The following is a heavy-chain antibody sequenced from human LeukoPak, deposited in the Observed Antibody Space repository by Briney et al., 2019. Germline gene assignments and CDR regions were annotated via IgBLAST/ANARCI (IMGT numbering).Heavy chain of an antibody. CDR3: ARADRLHGGPYLIGP. D-gene: IGHD2-21*01. CDR2: INPNSGGT. CDR1: GYSFTDYY. J-gene: IGHJ5*02. Sequence: PGASVKVSCKASGYSFTDYYMHWVRQAPGQGLEWMGWINPNSGGTSSARKFQGRVTMTRDTSIATVYMEVSWLTSDDTAIYYCARADRLHGGPYLIGPWGQGTLSPSPQ. V-gene: IGHV1-2*02.